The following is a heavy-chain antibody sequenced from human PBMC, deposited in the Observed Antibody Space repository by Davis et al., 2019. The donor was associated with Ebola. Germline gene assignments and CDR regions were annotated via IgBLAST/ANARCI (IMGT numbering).Heavy chain of an antibody. CDR2: IYYSGST. CDR1: GGSISSSSYY. V-gene: IGHV4-39*01. Sequence: PSETLSLTCTVSGGSISSSSYYWGWIRQPPGKGLEWIGSIYYSGSTYYNPSLKSRVTISVDTSKNQFSLKLSSVTAADTAVYYCARFEMATKTVDYWGQGTLVTVSS. D-gene: IGHD5-24*01. J-gene: IGHJ4*02. CDR3: ARFEMATKTVDY.